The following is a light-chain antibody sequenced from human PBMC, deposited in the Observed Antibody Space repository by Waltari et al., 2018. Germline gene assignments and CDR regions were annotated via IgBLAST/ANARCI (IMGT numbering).Light chain of an antibody. V-gene: IGLV2-23*02. CDR2: EVN. Sequence: QSALTQPASVSGSTGQSITIPCAGITSSIGSNNAFSWYQQHPTKAPKVIIYEVNKRPSGVSYRFFGSKSGNTASLTISGLQAEDEADYYCCSHAGSRHWVFGGGTKVTVL. J-gene: IGLJ3*02. CDR1: TSSIGSNNA. CDR3: CSHAGSRHWV.